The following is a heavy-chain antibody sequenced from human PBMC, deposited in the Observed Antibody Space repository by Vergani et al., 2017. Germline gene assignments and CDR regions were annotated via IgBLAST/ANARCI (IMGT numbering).Heavy chain of an antibody. CDR2: ISPDGRTT. CDR3: AKDTPPIVVVPAAPHDAFDI. V-gene: IGHV3-74*03. Sequence: DVDLVESGGGFVQPGGSRRLSCAASGFSFRTFSMFWVRQPPGKGLAWVSKISPDGRTTEYADSVRGRFTISRDNANSMLYLQMNSLRAEDTAVYYCAKDTPPIVVVPAAPHDAFDIWGQGTMVTVSS. J-gene: IGHJ3*02. D-gene: IGHD2-2*01. CDR1: GFSFRTFS.